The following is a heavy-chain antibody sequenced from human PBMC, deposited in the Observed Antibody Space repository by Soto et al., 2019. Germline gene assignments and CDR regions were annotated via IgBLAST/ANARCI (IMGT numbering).Heavy chain of an antibody. Sequence: PSETLSLTCTVSGGSISSSSYYWGWIRQTPGEGLEWIGSIYYSGTTNHNPSLKSRVSISVDTSKNQFSLRLSSVTAVDTAIYYCARLRGYCTGGSCYHFDCWGQGTLVTVSS. J-gene: IGHJ4*02. CDR2: IYYSGTT. V-gene: IGHV4-39*01. CDR3: ARLRGYCTGGSCYHFDC. D-gene: IGHD2-15*01. CDR1: GGSISSSSYY.